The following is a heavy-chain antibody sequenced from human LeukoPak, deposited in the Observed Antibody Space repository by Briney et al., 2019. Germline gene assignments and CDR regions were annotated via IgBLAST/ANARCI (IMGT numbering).Heavy chain of an antibody. CDR2: ISAYNGNT. D-gene: IGHD6-19*01. V-gene: IGHV1-18*01. CDR3: AKDDDSGWMEEYFDL. CDR1: GYTFTSYG. Sequence: ASVKVSCKASGYTFTSYGISWVRQAPGQGLEWMGWISAYNGNTNYAQKLQGRVTMTTDTSTSTAYMELRSLRSEDTAVYYCAKDDDSGWMEEYFDLWGRGTLVTVSS. J-gene: IGHJ2*01.